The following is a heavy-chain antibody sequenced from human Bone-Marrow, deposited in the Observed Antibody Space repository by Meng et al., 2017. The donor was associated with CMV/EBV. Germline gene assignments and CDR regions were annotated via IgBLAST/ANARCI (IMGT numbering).Heavy chain of an antibody. V-gene: IGHV4-30-4*08. Sequence: GQLQEDGPGPGQPSTPLFLPCTVSCGSISSGDYFWSWIRQPPGKGLEWIGYIYYSGSNYYNPSLKSRVTISVDTSKNQFSLKLSSVTAADTAVYYCARDMGSSGYYGNNWFDPWGQGTLVTVSS. CDR1: CGSISSGDYF. D-gene: IGHD3-22*01. CDR2: IYYSGSN. CDR3: ARDMGSSGYYGNNWFDP. J-gene: IGHJ5*02.